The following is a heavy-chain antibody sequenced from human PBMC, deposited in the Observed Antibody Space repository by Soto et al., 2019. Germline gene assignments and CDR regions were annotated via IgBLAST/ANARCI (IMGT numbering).Heavy chain of an antibody. V-gene: IGHV3-21*01. CDR3: ARDTPTPIAASYDY. Sequence: GGSLRLSCAASGFTFSSYSMNWVRQAPGKGLEWVSSISSSSSYIYYADSVKGRFTISRDNAKNSLYLQMNSLRTEDTALYYCARDTPTPIAASYDYWGQGTLVIASS. CDR1: GFTFSSYS. D-gene: IGHD6-13*01. J-gene: IGHJ4*02. CDR2: ISSSSSYI.